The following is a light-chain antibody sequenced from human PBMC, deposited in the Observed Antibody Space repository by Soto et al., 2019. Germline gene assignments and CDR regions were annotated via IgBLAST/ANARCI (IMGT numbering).Light chain of an antibody. CDR2: EVS. V-gene: IGLV2-14*01. CDR3: TSYTSSSFYV. CDR1: SGDVGGYKY. Sequence: QSALTQPASVSGSPGQSITISCTGTSGDVGGYKYVSWYQQHPGKAPKLMIYEVSNRPSGASNRFSGSKSGNTASLTISGLQAEDEADYYCTSYTSSSFYVFXTGTKLTVL. J-gene: IGLJ1*01.